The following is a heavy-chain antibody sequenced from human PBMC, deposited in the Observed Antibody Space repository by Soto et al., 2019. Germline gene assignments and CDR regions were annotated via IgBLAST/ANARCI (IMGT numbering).Heavy chain of an antibody. CDR1: GGSISSSSYY. CDR2: IYYSGST. Sequence: SETLSLTCTVSGGSISSSSYYWGWIRQPPGKGLEWIGSIYYSGSTYYNPSLKSRVTISVDTSKNQFSLKLSSVTAADTAVYYCARGIVVVAGQNWFDPWGQGTPVTVSS. D-gene: IGHD2-15*01. CDR3: ARGIVVVAGQNWFDP. J-gene: IGHJ5*02. V-gene: IGHV4-39*01.